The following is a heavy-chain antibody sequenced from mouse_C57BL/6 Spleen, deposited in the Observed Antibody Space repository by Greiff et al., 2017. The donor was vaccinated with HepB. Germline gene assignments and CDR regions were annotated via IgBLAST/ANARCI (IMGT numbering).Heavy chain of an antibody. D-gene: IGHD2-2*01. J-gene: IGHJ2*01. V-gene: IGHV1-54*01. CDR2: INPGSGGT. CDR1: GYAFTNYL. Sequence: VQLQQSGAELVRPGTSVKLSCKASGYAFTNYLIEWVKQRPGQGLEWIGVINPGSGGTNYNEKFKGKATLTADKSSSTAYMQLSSLTSEDSAVYFCARAGDYGYDFDYWGQGTTLTVSS. CDR3: ARAGDYGYDFDY.